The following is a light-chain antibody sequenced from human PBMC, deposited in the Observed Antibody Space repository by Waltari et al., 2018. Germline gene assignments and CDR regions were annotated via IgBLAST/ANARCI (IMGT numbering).Light chain of an antibody. Sequence: DIVLTQSPALLSLSPGERASPPCRASQRVTKYLAGSQQKPGQAPRLLIYDTSNRATGIPARFSGSGFGTDFTLTISSLEPEDFAVYYCQQRRDWPLTFGGGTKVEIK. CDR3: QQRRDWPLT. V-gene: IGKV3-11*01. CDR2: DTS. J-gene: IGKJ4*01. CDR1: QRVTKY.